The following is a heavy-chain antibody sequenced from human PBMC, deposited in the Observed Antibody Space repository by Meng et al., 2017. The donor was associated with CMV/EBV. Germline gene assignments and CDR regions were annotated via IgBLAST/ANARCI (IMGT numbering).Heavy chain of an antibody. CDR2: INHSGST. CDR3: AREYCSSTSCYSDAFDI. D-gene: IGHD2-2*01. Sequence: CAVYGGSFSGYYWSWIRQPPGKGLEWIGEINHSGSTNYNPSLKSRVTISVDTSKNQFSLKLSSVTAADTAVYYCAREYCSSTSCYSDAFDIWGQGTMVTVSS. V-gene: IGHV4-34*01. CDR1: GGSFSGYY. J-gene: IGHJ3*02.